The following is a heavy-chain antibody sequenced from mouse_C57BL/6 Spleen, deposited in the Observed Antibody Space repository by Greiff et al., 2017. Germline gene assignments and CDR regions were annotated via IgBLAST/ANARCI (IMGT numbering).Heavy chain of an antibody. CDR3: ARGDAAWFAY. J-gene: IGHJ3*01. D-gene: IGHD3-3*01. Sequence: QVQLQQPGAELVMPGASVKLSCKASGYTFTSYWMPWVKQRPGQGLEWIGEIDPSDSYTNYNQKFEGKSTLTVDKSSSTAYLQLSSLTSEDSAVYYCARGDAAWFAYWGQGTLVTVSA. CDR2: IDPSDSYT. CDR1: GYTFTSYW. V-gene: IGHV1-69*01.